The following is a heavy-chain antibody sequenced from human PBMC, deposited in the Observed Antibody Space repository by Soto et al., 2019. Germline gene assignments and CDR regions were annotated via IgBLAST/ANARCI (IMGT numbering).Heavy chain of an antibody. J-gene: IGHJ6*02. V-gene: IGHV3-23*01. CDR1: GFTFSSYA. D-gene: IGHD2-2*02. CDR2: ISGSGGST. Sequence: PGGSLRLSCAASGFTFSSYAMSWVRQAPGKGLEWVSAISGSGGSTYYADSVKGRFTISRDNSKNTLYLQMNSLRAEDTAVYYCAKAYCSSTSCYTIAYYYYYYGMDVWGQGTTVTVSS. CDR3: AKAYCSSTSCYTIAYYYYYYGMDV.